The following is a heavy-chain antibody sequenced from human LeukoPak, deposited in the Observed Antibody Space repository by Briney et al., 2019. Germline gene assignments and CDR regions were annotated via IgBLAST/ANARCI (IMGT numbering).Heavy chain of an antibody. Sequence: GGSLRLSCAASGFTFRTYSMNWVRQAPGKGLEWVSSITSSSSYIYHADSVKGRFTISRDNAKNSLYLQMSSLRAEGTAVYYCARVNGLYYFDYWGQGTLVTVSS. D-gene: IGHD3-16*01. J-gene: IGHJ4*02. V-gene: IGHV3-21*01. CDR2: ITSSSSYI. CDR1: GFTFRTYS. CDR3: ARVNGLYYFDY.